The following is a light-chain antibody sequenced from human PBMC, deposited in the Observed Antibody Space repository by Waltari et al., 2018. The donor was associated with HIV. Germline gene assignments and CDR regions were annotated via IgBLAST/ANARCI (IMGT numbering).Light chain of an antibody. J-gene: IGLJ1*01. CDR1: SSDVGGYNY. CDR3: CSYAGSYGYV. V-gene: IGLV2-11*01. Sequence: QSALTQPRSVSGSPGQSVTISCTGTSSDVGGYNYVSWYQQHPGKAPKLMSYDVSKRPSGVPDRFSGSKSGNTASLTISGLQAEDEADYYCCSYAGSYGYVFGTGTKVTVL. CDR2: DVS.